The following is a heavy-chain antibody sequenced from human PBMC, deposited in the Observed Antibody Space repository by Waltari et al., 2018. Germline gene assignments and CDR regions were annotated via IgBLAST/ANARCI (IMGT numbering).Heavy chain of an antibody. J-gene: IGHJ4*02. CDR2: IYYSGST. D-gene: IGHD6-13*01. CDR3: ARGGGSWDLDY. Sequence: QVQLQESGPGLVKPSETLSLTCTVPGGSISSYYWSWIRQPPGKGLEWIGYIYYSGSTNYNPSLKSRVTISVDTSKNQFSLKLSSVTAADTAVYYCARGGGSWDLDYWGQGTLVTVSS. V-gene: IGHV4-59*01. CDR1: GGSISSYY.